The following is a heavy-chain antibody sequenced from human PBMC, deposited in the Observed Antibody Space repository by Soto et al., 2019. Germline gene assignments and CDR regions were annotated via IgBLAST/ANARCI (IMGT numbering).Heavy chain of an antibody. V-gene: IGHV3-7*01. J-gene: IGHJ6*02. D-gene: IGHD3-10*01. CDR1: GFTFSSYW. Sequence: PGGSLRLSCAASGFTFSSYWMSWVRQGPGKGLEWVANIKEDGSEKYYVDSVRGRFAVSRDNAKNSLYLQMNSLRAEDTAIYYCAISLVRGVIQEYHYGVDVWGQGTTVTV. CDR3: AISLVRGVIQEYHYGVDV. CDR2: IKEDGSEK.